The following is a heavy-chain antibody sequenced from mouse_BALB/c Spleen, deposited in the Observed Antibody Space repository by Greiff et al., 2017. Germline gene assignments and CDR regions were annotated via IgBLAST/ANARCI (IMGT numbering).Heavy chain of an antibody. Sequence: EVQLQESGGGLVQPGGSRKLSCAASGFTFSSFGMHWVRQAPEKGLEWVAYISSGSSTIYYADTVKGRFTISRDNPKNTLFLQMTSLRSEDTAMYYCARNGYDWYFDVWGAGTTVTVSS. D-gene: IGHD2-2*01. J-gene: IGHJ1*01. CDR3: ARNGYDWYFDV. V-gene: IGHV5-17*02. CDR2: ISSGSSTI. CDR1: GFTFSSFG.